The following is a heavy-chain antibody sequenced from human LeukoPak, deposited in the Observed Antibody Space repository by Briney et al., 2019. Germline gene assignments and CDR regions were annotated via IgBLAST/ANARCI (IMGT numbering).Heavy chain of an antibody. J-gene: IGHJ5*02. Sequence: GGSLRLSCAASGFTFSDYYMSWIRQAPGKGLEWVSYISSSGSTIYYADSVKGRFTISRDNAKNSLYLQLNSLRAEDTAVYYCARDRHGNWNDGWFDPWGQGTLVTVSS. CDR2: ISSSGSTI. CDR1: GFTFSDYY. CDR3: ARDRHGNWNDGWFDP. V-gene: IGHV3-11*01. D-gene: IGHD1-1*01.